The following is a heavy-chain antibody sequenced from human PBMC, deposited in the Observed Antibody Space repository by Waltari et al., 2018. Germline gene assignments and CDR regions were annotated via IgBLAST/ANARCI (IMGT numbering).Heavy chain of an antibody. CDR2: IIPIYGTP. V-gene: IGHV1-69*12. CDR1: GAAFGTLA. D-gene: IGHD1-26*01. CDR3: ARRNLGYAFDI. J-gene: IGHJ3*02. Sequence: QVQLVQSGAEVKKPGSSVKVPCKASGAAFGTLAITWVRQAPGPGLEWVGGIIPIYGTPNFAQKCQGRVTFTADESTTTAYMELTSLKSEDTAIYYCARRNLGYAFDIWGQGTLVTVSS.